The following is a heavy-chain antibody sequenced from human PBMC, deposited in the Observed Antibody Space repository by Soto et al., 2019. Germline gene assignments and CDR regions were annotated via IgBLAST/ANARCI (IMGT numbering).Heavy chain of an antibody. CDR2: IVPIFNTS. J-gene: IGHJ4*02. Sequence: QVQQVQSGAEVKKPGSSVKLSCKASGGTFNNYAMSWVRQAPGQGLDWMGGIVPIFNTSHFAEKFQSRHTLTADKATSTAYMDLIGLTSVDTAVYFCATQQQLTTFEFWGQGTLVSVSS. CDR3: ATQQQLTTFEF. V-gene: IGHV1-69*06. CDR1: GGTFNNYA. D-gene: IGHD6-13*01.